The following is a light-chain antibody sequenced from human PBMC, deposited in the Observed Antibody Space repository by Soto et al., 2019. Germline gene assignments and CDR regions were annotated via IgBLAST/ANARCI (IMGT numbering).Light chain of an antibody. J-gene: IGKJ2*02. CDR2: GAS. CDR1: QSVSSSY. V-gene: IGKV3-20*01. CDR3: QKYGSSPPCT. Sequence: EIVLTQSPGTLSLSPGERATLSCRASQSVSSSYLAWYQQKPGQAPRLHIDGASSRATGIPERFSGSGSGTDFNLTISRLEPEDFAVYYCQKYGSSPPCTFGQGTKLEIK.